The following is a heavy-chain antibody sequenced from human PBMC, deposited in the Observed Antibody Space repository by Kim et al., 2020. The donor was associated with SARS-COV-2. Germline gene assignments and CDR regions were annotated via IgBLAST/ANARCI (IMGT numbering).Heavy chain of an antibody. V-gene: IGHV3-30*18. CDR3: AKDGMITMVRGVSPPDY. J-gene: IGHJ4*02. D-gene: IGHD3-10*01. CDR1: GFTFSSYG. Sequence: GGSLRLSCAASGFTFSSYGMHWVRQAPGKGLEWVAVISYDGSNKYYADSVKGRFTISRDNSKNTLYLQMNSMRAEDTAVYYCAKDGMITMVRGVSPPDYWGQGTLVTVSS. CDR2: ISYDGSNK.